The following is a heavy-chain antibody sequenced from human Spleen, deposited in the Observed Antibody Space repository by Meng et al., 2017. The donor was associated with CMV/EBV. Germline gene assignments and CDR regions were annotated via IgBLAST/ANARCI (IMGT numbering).Heavy chain of an antibody. CDR3: ARGLAAAGYFDY. D-gene: IGHD6-13*01. V-gene: IGHV4-34*01. CDR2: INHSGST. CDR1: GGSISSFY. J-gene: IGHJ4*02. Sequence: GSLRLSCTVSGGSISSFYWTWIRQPPGKGLEWIGEINHSGSTNYNPSLKSRVTISVDTSKNQFSLKLSSVTAADTAVYYCARGLAAAGYFDYWGQGTLVTVSS.